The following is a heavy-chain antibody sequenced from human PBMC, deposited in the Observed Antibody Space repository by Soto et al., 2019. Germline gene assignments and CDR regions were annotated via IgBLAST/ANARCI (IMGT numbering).Heavy chain of an antibody. J-gene: IGHJ6*02. CDR2: IDPSDSYT. CDR3: ARRVRIAVAGRYYYYYGMDV. V-gene: IGHV5-10-1*01. Sequence: PGESLKISCKGSGYSFTSYWISWVRQMPGKGLEWMGRIDPSDSYTNYSPSFQGHVTISADKSISTAYLQWSSLKASDTAMYYCARRVRIAVAGRYYYYYGMDVWGQGTTVTVSS. CDR1: GYSFTSYW. D-gene: IGHD6-19*01.